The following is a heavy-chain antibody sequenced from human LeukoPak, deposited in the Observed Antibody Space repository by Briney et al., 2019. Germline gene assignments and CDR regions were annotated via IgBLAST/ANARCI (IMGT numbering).Heavy chain of an antibody. J-gene: IGHJ6*02. CDR1: GFTFSSYG. CDR2: ISYDGSNK. D-gene: IGHD6-19*01. CDR3: AKDLSAGTGGWSSYYYYYGMDV. Sequence: GGSLRLSCAASGFTFSSYGMHWVRQAPGKGLEWVAVISYDGSNKYYADSVKGRFTISRDNSKNTLYLQMNSLRAEDTAVYYCAKDLSAGTGGWSSYYYYYGMDVWGQGTTVTVSS. V-gene: IGHV3-30*18.